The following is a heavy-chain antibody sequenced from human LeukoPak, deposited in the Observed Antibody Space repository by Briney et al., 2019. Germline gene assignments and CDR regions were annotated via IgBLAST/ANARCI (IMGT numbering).Heavy chain of an antibody. V-gene: IGHV3-7*01. CDR1: GFTFSSYW. CDR2: IKQDGKGK. Sequence: GGSLRLSCAASGFTFSSYWMSWVRQAPGKGLEWVANIKQDGKGKYYVDSVKGRFTISRYNAKNSLYLQMNNLRAEDTAVYYCARFSSGLLDAFDIWGQGTMVIVSS. CDR3: ARFSSGLLDAFDI. D-gene: IGHD6-19*01. J-gene: IGHJ3*02.